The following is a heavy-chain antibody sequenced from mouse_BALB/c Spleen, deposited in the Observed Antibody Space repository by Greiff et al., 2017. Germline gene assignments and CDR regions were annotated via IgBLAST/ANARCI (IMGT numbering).Heavy chain of an antibody. CDR2: IWGDGST. CDR1: GFSLTGYG. D-gene: IGHD1-1*01. Sequence: QVQLKESGPGLVAPSQSLSITCTVSGFSLTGYGVNWVRQPPGKGLEWLGMIWGDGSTDYNSALKSRLSISKDNSKSQVFLKMNSLQTDDTARYYWARDRGSSYGYDAMDYWGQGTSVTVSS. CDR3: ARDRGSSYGYDAMDY. J-gene: IGHJ4*01. V-gene: IGHV2-6-7*01.